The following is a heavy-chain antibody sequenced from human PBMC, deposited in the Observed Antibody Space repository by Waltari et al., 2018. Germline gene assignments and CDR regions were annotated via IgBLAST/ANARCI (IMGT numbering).Heavy chain of an antibody. CDR1: LFTFTGDI. V-gene: IGHV1-2*02. J-gene: IGHJ5*02. D-gene: IGHD6-19*01. CDR2: INPNSGGT. CDR3: ASSIGGWYYWFDP. Sequence: QVQLVKPGAEVKKPGASVKVLRKASLFTFTGDIIHWVRQAPGQGLEWMGWINPNSGGTNYAQKFQGRVTMTRDTSISTAYMELSRLRSDDTAVYYCASSIGGWYYWFDPWGQGTLVTVSS.